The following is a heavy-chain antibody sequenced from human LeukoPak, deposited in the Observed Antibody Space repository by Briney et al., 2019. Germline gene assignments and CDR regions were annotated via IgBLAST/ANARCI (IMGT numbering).Heavy chain of an antibody. J-gene: IGHJ4*02. CDR2: IYYTGTT. CDR1: GGSISSSGYY. CDR3: ARDHGYSSGWAFDY. D-gene: IGHD6-19*01. V-gene: IGHV4-39*07. Sequence: SETLSLTCTASGGSISSSGYYWGWIRQSPGKGLEWIGSIYYTGTTYYNPSLKSRVTISVDTSKNQFSLKLTSVTAADTAVYYCARDHGYSSGWAFDYWGQGTLVTVSS.